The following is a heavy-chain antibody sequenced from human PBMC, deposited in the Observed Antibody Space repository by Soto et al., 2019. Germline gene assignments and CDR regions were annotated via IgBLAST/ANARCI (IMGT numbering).Heavy chain of an antibody. Sequence: EVQLVESGGGLVKPGGSLRLSCAASGFTFTNAWMTWVRQAPGKGLEWVGRIKGKTDGGTTDYVARVKGRFTISRDASKNTMYLQMNSLKTEDTAVYYCSTRGGSDRPACDYYCYGMDVWGQGTTVTVSS. CDR2: IKGKTDGGTT. CDR3: STRGGSDRPACDYYCYGMDV. J-gene: IGHJ6*02. D-gene: IGHD1-26*01. V-gene: IGHV3-15*01. CDR1: GFTFTNAW.